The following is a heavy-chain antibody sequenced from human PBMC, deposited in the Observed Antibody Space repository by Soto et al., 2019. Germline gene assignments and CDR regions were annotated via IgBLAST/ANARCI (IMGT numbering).Heavy chain of an antibody. CDR1: GFTVSSKY. CDR3: ARDDVLCDGGRCCGVLLDV. J-gene: IGHJ6*02. V-gene: IGHV3-66*01. Sequence: GGSLRLSCAASGFTVSSKYMTWVRQAPGKGLEWVSLIQSGGTTYYADSVKGRFTMSRDTSENTLHLQMDSVRVEDTAVYYCARDDVLCDGGRCCGVLLDVWGQGNTVTVSS. CDR2: IQSGGTT. D-gene: IGHD2-15*01.